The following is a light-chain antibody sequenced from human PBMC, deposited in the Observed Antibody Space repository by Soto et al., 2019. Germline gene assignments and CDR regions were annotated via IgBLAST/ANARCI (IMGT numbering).Light chain of an antibody. J-gene: IGKJ1*01. CDR2: GAS. V-gene: IGKV3-15*01. Sequence: EILMTQSPATLSLSPGERATLSCRASQSVSSSLAWYQQKPGQAPRLLIYGASTRATGFPARFSGSGSGTEFTLTISSLQSEDFAVYYCQQYNNWPLTFGQGTKVDNK. CDR1: QSVSSS. CDR3: QQYNNWPLT.